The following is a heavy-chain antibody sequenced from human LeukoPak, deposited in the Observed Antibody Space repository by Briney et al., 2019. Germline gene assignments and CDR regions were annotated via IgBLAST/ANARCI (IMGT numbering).Heavy chain of an antibody. Sequence: AGGSLRLSCAASGFLVSSNYMSWVRQSPGKGLEWVSLIYSGGTTYYADSVKGRFTISRDNSKNTLYLVMNSLRAEDTALYYCARRERLGYSYGRGTLDIWGQGTMVTVSS. CDR3: ARRERLGYSYGRGTLDI. CDR1: GFLVSSNY. D-gene: IGHD5-18*01. V-gene: IGHV3-66*01. CDR2: IYSGGTT. J-gene: IGHJ3*02.